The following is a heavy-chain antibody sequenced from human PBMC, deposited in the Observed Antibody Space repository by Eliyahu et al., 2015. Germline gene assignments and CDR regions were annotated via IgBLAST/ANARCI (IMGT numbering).Heavy chain of an antibody. CDR3: ARRGYSLYWFDP. CDR2: ISAYNGNT. J-gene: IGHJ5*02. D-gene: IGHD5-18*01. CDR1: GXTFTSYG. V-gene: IGHV1-18*04. Sequence: QVQLVQSGAEVKKPGAXVKXXCKASGXTFTSYGSSWXRXXPGQGLEWMGWISAYNGNTNYAQKLQGRVTMTTDTSTSTAYMELRSLRSDDTAVYYCARRGYSLYWFDPWGQGTLVTVSS.